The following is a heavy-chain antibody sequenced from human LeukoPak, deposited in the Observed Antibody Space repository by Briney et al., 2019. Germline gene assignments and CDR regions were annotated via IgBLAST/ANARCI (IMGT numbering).Heavy chain of an antibody. CDR1: GFTFSSYG. Sequence: GGSLRLSCAASGFTFSSYGMHWVRQAPGKGLEWVSFIQYDGSNKYYADSVKGRFTISRDDSKNTLYLQMNSLRAEDTAVYYCAKVYSSSSSAFDIWGQGTMVTVSS. D-gene: IGHD6-6*01. V-gene: IGHV3-30*02. CDR3: AKVYSSSSSAFDI. J-gene: IGHJ3*02. CDR2: IQYDGSNK.